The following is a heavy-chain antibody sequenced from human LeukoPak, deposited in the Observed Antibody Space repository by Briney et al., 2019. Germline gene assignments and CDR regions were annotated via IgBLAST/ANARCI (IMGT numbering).Heavy chain of an antibody. CDR1: GFTFSSYS. Sequence: GGSLRLSCAASGFTFSSYSMNWVRQAPGKGLEWVSSISSSSSYIYYADSVKGRFTISRDNAKNSQYLQMNSLRAEDTAVYYCAREHIVVVPAARIPPFDPWGQGTLVTVSS. CDR3: AREHIVVVPAARIPPFDP. D-gene: IGHD2-2*01. J-gene: IGHJ5*02. V-gene: IGHV3-21*01. CDR2: ISSSSSYI.